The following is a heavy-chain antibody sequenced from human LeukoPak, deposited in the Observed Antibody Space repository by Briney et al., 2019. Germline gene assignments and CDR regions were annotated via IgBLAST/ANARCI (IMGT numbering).Heavy chain of an antibody. V-gene: IGHV4-59*01. CDR1: GGCISSYY. CDR3: ARGGSYSGYDLPNYYYYYMDV. J-gene: IGHJ6*03. CDR2: IYYSGST. Sequence: PSETLSLTCTVSGGCISSYYWSWIRQPPGKGLEWIVYIYYSGSTNYNPSLKSRVTISVDTSKNQFSLKLSSVTAADTAVYYCARGGSYSGYDLPNYYYYYMDVWGKGTTVTISS. D-gene: IGHD5-12*01.